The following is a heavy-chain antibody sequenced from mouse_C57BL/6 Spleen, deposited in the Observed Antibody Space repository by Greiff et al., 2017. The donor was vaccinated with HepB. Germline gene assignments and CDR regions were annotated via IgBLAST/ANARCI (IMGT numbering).Heavy chain of an antibody. V-gene: IGHV1-69*01. CDR1: GYTFTSYW. CDR3: ARGGSNPMDY. J-gene: IGHJ4*01. D-gene: IGHD1-1*01. Sequence: QVQLQQPGAELVMPGASVKLSCKASGYTFTSYWMHWVKQRPGQGLEWIGEIDPSDSYTNYNQKFKGKSTLTVDKSSSTAYMQLSSLTSEDSAVYYCARGGSNPMDYWGQGTSDTVSS. CDR2: IDPSDSYT.